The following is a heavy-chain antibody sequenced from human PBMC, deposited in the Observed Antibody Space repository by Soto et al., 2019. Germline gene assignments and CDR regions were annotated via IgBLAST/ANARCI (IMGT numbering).Heavy chain of an antibody. CDR3: ARASGYSYGYDDFFDN. V-gene: IGHV4-59*01. D-gene: IGHD5-18*01. J-gene: IGHJ4*01. CDR1: GGSINGYY. CDR2: FHFSGST. Sequence: QVQLQASGPGLVKPSETLSLTCTVSGGSINGYYWTWLRQSPTNGLEWIGYFHFSGSTKYNPSLESRLTISADTSKNQISLTLRSVTAADTAVYYCARASGYSYGYDDFFDNWGQGTLANVSS.